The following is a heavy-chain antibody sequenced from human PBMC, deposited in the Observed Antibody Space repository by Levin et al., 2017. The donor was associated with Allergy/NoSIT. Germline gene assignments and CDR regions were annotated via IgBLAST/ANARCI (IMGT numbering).Heavy chain of an antibody. Sequence: PGGSLRLSCAASGFTFSSYAMSWVRQAPGKGLEWVSSISAIGGSTDYADSVKGRFTISRDNSKNTLYLQMNSLRAEDTAVYYCARHAHTTSSDYWGQGTLVTVSS. J-gene: IGHJ4*02. CDR1: GFTFSSYA. CDR2: ISAIGGST. CDR3: ARHAHTTSSDY. D-gene: IGHD6-6*01. V-gene: IGHV3-23*01.